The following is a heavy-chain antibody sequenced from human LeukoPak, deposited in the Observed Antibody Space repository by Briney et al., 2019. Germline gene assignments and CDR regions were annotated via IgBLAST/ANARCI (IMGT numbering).Heavy chain of an antibody. V-gene: IGHV4-59*08. D-gene: IGHD3-22*01. CDR3: ARLYYYDSSGYYYESPLDY. CDR1: GGSISSYY. J-gene: IGHJ4*02. CDR2: IYYSGST. Sequence: PSETLSLTCTVSGGSISSYYWSWIRQPPGKGLEWIGYIYYSGSTNYNPSLKSRVTISVDTSKNQFSLKLSSVTAADTAVYYCARLYYYDSSGYYYESPLDYWGQGTLVTVSS.